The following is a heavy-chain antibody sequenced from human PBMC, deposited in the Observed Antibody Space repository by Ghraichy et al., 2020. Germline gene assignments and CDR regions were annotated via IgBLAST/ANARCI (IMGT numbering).Heavy chain of an antibody. CDR3: ARFSGSDNLGALDI. Sequence: GGSLRLSCAASGFTFNKYGMHWVRQAPGKGLEWVTLIWYDGGNKYYADSVKGRFSISRDNSKNTLYLQMNSLRVEDTALYYCARFSGSDNLGALDIWGQGTMVTVSS. D-gene: IGHD1-26*01. J-gene: IGHJ3*02. CDR1: GFTFNKYG. V-gene: IGHV3-33*01. CDR2: IWYDGGNK.